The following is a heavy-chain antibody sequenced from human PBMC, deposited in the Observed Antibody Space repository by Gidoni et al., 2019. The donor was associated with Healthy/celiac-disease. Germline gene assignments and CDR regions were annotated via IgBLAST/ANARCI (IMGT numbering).Heavy chain of an antibody. CDR1: GGTFSSYA. CDR2: IISIFGTA. D-gene: IGHD2-2*01. V-gene: IGHV1-69*01. Sequence: QVQLVQSGAEVKKPGSSLKVSCKASGGTFSSYAISWFRPAPGQGLEWLGGIISIFGTANYAQKFQGRVTITADESTSTAYMELSSLRSEDTAVYYCAREAQDIVVVPAAIKYYYYGMDVWGQGTTVTVSS. J-gene: IGHJ6*02. CDR3: AREAQDIVVVPAAIKYYYYGMDV.